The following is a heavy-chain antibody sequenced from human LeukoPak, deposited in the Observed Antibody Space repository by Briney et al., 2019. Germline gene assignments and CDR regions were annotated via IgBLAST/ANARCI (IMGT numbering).Heavy chain of an antibody. V-gene: IGHV1-18*01. CDR2: ISAYNGNS. CDR1: GYNFIIYG. J-gene: IGHJ4*02. CDR3: ARDGKGRYDFRENDY. D-gene: IGHD3-3*01. Sequence: ASVTVSCKASGYNFIIYGITWVRQAPGQGLEWMGWISAYNGNSNYAENLQGRVTMTTDTSTNTAYLELRSLRSDDTAVYYCARDGKGRYDFRENDYWGQGTLVTVSS.